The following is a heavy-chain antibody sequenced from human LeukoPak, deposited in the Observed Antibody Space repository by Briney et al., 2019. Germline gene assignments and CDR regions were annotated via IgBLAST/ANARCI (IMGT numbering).Heavy chain of an antibody. J-gene: IGHJ4*02. D-gene: IGHD3-3*01. CDR1: GYTFTAYY. CDR3: ASLTYYDFWSGPTEIVFDY. V-gene: IGHV1-2*02. CDR2: INPNSGGT. Sequence: ASVKVSCKASGYTFTAYYMHWVRQAPGQGLEWMGWINPNSGGTNYAQKFQGRVTMTRDTSISTAYMELSRLRSDDTAVYYCASLTYYDFWSGPTEIVFDYWGQGTLVTVSS.